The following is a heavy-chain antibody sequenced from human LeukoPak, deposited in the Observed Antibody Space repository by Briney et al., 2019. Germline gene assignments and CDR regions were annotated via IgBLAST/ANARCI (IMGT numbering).Heavy chain of an antibody. V-gene: IGHV4-30-2*01. CDR3: ARGSAVTTSLFDY. CDR1: GYSVRSSY. J-gene: IGHJ4*02. CDR2: IYHSGST. D-gene: IGHD4-17*01. Sequence: SETLSLTCTVSGYSVRSSYWSWIRQPPGKGLEWIGYIYHSGSTYYNPSLKSRVTISVDRSKNQFSLKLSSVTAADTAVYYCARGSAVTTSLFDYWGQGTLVTVSS.